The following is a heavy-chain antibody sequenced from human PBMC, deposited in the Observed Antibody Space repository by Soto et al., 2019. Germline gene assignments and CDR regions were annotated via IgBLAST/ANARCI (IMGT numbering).Heavy chain of an antibody. V-gene: IGHV4-30-4*01. Sequence: SETLSLTCTVSGGSISSGDHYWSWVRQPPGKGLEWIGYVYYSGTTYYNPSLKSRLSISVDTSKNQFSLNLNSVTAADTAVYYCATYYDSSGPTFDYWGQGTLVTVSS. CDR1: GGSISSGDHY. CDR3: ATYYDSSGPTFDY. CDR2: VYYSGTT. D-gene: IGHD3-22*01. J-gene: IGHJ4*02.